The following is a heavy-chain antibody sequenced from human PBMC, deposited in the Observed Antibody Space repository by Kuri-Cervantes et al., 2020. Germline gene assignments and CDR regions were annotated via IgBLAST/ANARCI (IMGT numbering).Heavy chain of an antibody. V-gene: IGHV1-69*05. CDR2: IIPIFGTA. Sequence: SVKVSCKASGGTFSSYAISWVRQAPGQGLEWMGGIIPIFGTANYAQKFQGRVTMTRNTSISTAYMELSSLRSEDTAVYYCARRGYNNWFDPWGQGTLVTVSS. CDR3: ARRGYNNWFDP. J-gene: IGHJ5*02. D-gene: IGHD5-18*01. CDR1: GGTFSSYA.